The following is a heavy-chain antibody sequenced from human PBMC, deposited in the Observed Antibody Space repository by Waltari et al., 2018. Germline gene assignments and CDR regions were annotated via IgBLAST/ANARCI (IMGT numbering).Heavy chain of an antibody. D-gene: IGHD4-17*01. Sequence: QVQLQESGPGLVKPSQTLSLTCTVSGCPYSSGDYYWSWIRQPPGKGLEWIGYIYYSGSTYYNPSLKSRVTISVDTSKNQFSLKLSSVTAADTAVYYCARGDYVGNWFDPWGQGTLVTVSS. CDR2: IYYSGST. CDR3: ARGDYVGNWFDP. V-gene: IGHV4-30-4*08. CDR1: GCPYSSGDYY. J-gene: IGHJ5*02.